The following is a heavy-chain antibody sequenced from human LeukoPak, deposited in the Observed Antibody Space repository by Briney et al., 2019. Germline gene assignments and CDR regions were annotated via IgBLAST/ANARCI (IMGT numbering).Heavy chain of an antibody. V-gene: IGHV3-72*01. CDR1: GFSITDHH. Sequence: PGGSLRLSCAGAGFSITDHHMDWVRQAPGKGLEWIGRSATTKPNSCTTQYAASARGRFTISRDDSQNSVYLQLNSLKIEDTAVYHFVRVVTTGSGWYHFDNWGLGTPVTVSP. J-gene: IGHJ4*02. D-gene: IGHD6-13*01. CDR2: SATTKPNSCTT. CDR3: VRVVTTGSGWYHFDN.